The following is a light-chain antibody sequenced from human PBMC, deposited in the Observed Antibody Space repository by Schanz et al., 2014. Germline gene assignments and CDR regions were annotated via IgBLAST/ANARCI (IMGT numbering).Light chain of an antibody. V-gene: IGLV2-14*01. J-gene: IGLJ3*02. Sequence: QSALTQPASVSASPGQSITISCTGTSSDVGGYNYVSWYQQNPGKAPKFIIYDVSNRPSGVSNRFSGSKSGNTASLTISGLQAEDEADYYCTSYTSSRTWVFGGGTKLTVL. CDR3: TSYTSSRTWV. CDR2: DVS. CDR1: SSDVGGYNY.